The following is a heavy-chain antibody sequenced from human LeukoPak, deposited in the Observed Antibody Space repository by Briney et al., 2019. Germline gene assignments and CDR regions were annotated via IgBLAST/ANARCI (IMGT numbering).Heavy chain of an antibody. Sequence: SETLSLTCTVSGGSISSSSYYWGWIRQPPGKGLEWIGSIYYSGSTYYNPSLKSRVTISVDTSKNQFSLKLSSVTAADTAVYYCARDRGDIVVVVAAPTFDYWGQGTLVTVSS. CDR3: ARDRGDIVVVVAAPTFDY. J-gene: IGHJ4*02. CDR1: GGSISSSSYY. CDR2: IYYSGST. V-gene: IGHV4-39*07. D-gene: IGHD2-15*01.